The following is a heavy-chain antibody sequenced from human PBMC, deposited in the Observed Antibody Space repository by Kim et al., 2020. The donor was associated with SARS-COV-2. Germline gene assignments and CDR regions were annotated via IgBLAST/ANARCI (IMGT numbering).Heavy chain of an antibody. Sequence: GNGNKIYSQKFQGRVTLSTDTSASTAYMELSSLRSEDSAVYFCLGGYYFDYWGQGTLVTVSS. D-gene: IGHD2-15*01. CDR3: LGGYYFDY. V-gene: IGHV1-3*01. CDR2: GNGNK. J-gene: IGHJ4*02.